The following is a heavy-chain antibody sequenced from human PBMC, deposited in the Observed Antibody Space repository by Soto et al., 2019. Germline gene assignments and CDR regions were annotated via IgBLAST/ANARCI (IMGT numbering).Heavy chain of an antibody. CDR1: GFSLSTSGVG. D-gene: IGHD2-21*02. J-gene: IGHJ4*02. CDR2: IYWDDDK. Sequence: QITLKESGPTLVKPTQTLTLTCTFSGFSLSTSGVGVGWIRQPPGKALEWLALIYWDDDKRYSPSLKSRLTITNDTSKNQVVPTMTNMDPVDKATYYCAHTLVVVTAIPFDYRGQGTLVTVSS. CDR3: AHTLVVVTAIPFDY. V-gene: IGHV2-5*02.